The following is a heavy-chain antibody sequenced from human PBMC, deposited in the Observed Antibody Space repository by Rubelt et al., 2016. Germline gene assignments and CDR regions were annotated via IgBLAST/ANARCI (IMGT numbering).Heavy chain of an antibody. J-gene: IGHJ6*02. CDR3: ARVQSSSSVNPHDPLDYYYYGMDV. V-gene: IGHV7-4-1*02. CDR2: INTNTGNP. Sequence: MHWVRQAPGQGLEWMGRINTNTGNPTYAQGFTGRFVFSLDTSVSTAYLQISSLKAEDTAVYYCARVQSSSSVNPHDPLDYYYYGMDVWGQGTTVTVSS. D-gene: IGHD6-6*01.